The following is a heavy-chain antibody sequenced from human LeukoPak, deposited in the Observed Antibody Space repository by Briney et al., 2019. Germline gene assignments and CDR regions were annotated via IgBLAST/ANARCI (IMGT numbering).Heavy chain of an antibody. CDR2: INHSGST. J-gene: IGHJ4*02. CDR3: ARDRIAVAGTGFDY. CDR1: GGSFSGYY. V-gene: IGHV4-34*01. D-gene: IGHD6-19*01. Sequence: SETLSLACAVYGGSFSGYYWSWIRQPPGKGLEWIGEINHSGSTNYNPSLKSRVTISVDTSKNQFSLKLSSVTAADTAVYYCARDRIAVAGTGFDYWGQGTLVTVSS.